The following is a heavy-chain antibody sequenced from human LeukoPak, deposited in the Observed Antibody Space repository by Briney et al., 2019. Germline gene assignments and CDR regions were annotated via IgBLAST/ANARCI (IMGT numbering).Heavy chain of an antibody. D-gene: IGHD3-22*01. V-gene: IGHV1-69*04. Sequence: ASVKVSCKASGGTFSSYAISWVRQAPGQGLEWMGRIIPILGIANYAQKFRGRVTITADKSTSTAYMELSSLRSEDTAVYYCARGGYYYDSSGYYNFDYWGQGTLVTVSS. CDR2: IIPILGIA. J-gene: IGHJ4*02. CDR1: GGTFSSYA. CDR3: ARGGYYYDSSGYYNFDY.